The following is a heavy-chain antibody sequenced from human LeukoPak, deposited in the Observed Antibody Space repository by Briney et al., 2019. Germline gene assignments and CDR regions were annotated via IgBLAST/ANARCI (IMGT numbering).Heavy chain of an antibody. Sequence: GGSLRLSCAASGFSFSTYWMSWVRQAPGKGLEWVANIKQDGSEKYYVDSAKGRFTISRDNAKNALYLQMNSLRAEDTAVYYCATDLGSSRPNFWGQGILVTVSS. D-gene: IGHD6-13*01. CDR1: GFSFSTYW. V-gene: IGHV3-7*01. J-gene: IGHJ4*02. CDR2: IKQDGSEK. CDR3: ATDLGSSRPNF.